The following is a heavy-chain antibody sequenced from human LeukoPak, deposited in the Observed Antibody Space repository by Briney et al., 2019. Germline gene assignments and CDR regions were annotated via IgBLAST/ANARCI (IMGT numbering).Heavy chain of an antibody. CDR3: ARHRRGGYSYGPQSSDY. CDR2: IYPGDSDT. Sequence: PGESLKISCKGSGYSFTSYWIGWVRRMPGKGLEWMGIIYPGDSDTRYSPSFQGQVTISADKSISTAYLQWSSLKASDTAMYYCARHRRGGYSYGPQSSDYWGQGTLVTVSS. D-gene: IGHD5-18*01. J-gene: IGHJ4*02. CDR1: GYSFTSYW. V-gene: IGHV5-51*01.